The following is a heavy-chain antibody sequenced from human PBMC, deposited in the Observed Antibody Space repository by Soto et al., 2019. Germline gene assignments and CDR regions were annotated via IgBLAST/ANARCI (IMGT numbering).Heavy chain of an antibody. CDR1: VYIFTDYW. CDR3: TRLISPVAARPS. V-gene: IGHV5-51*01. J-gene: IGHJ4*02. D-gene: IGHD2-15*01. Sequence: PGESLKISCNGSVYIFTDYWIAGVGQMPGKAPEWMGIIYPGDSDTRYSPSFKGQVTISADKSINTAYLQWSSLKASDTAMYYCTRLISPVAARPSWGQGTLVTVSS. CDR2: IYPGDSDT.